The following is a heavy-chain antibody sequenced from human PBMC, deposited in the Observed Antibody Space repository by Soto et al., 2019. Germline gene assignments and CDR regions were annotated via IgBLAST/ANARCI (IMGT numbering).Heavy chain of an antibody. Sequence: ASVKVSCKVSGYTLTDLSMHWVRQAPGKGLEWMGGFDPEDGETIYAQKFQGRVTMTEDTSTDTAYMELSSLRSEDTAEYYCARNPYGGNAYYYYYGMDVWGQGTTVTVSS. CDR2: FDPEDGET. V-gene: IGHV1-24*01. D-gene: IGHD4-17*01. J-gene: IGHJ6*02. CDR1: GYTLTDLS. CDR3: ARNPYGGNAYYYYYGMDV.